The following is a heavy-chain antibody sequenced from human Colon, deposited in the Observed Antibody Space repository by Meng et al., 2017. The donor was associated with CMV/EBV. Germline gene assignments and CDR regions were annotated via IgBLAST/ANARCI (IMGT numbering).Heavy chain of an antibody. CDR2: ISDTGTST. Sequence: GEFLKISRVVSGFIISHYEMNWVRQAPGKGLERGSRISDTGTSTHYSDFVKGRFSISRDNAKNSLYLQLDSLRADDTAVYYCVNTPPRIVWVTGATNWLDPWGQGTLVTVSS. D-gene: IGHD2-2*01. CDR1: GFIISHYE. CDR3: VNTPPRIVWVTGATNWLDP. V-gene: IGHV3-48*03. J-gene: IGHJ5*02.